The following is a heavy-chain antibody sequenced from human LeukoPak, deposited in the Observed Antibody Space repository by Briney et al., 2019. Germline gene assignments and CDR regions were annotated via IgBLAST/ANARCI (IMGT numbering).Heavy chain of an antibody. Sequence: PSETLSLTCTVSGGSISSSSYYWGWIRQPPGKGLEWIGSIYYSGSTYYNPSLKGRVTISVDTSKNQFSLKMSSVTAADTAVYFCARGGPPGYYYDYYMDVWGKGTTVTISS. CDR1: GGSISSSSYY. CDR2: IYYSGST. CDR3: ARGGPPGYYYDYYMDV. J-gene: IGHJ6*03. V-gene: IGHV4-39*07.